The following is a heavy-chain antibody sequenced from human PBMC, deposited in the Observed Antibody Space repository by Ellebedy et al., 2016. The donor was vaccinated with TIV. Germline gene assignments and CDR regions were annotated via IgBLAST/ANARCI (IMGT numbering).Heavy chain of an antibody. CDR3: ARLAGSYGRRAYYFDY. D-gene: IGHD1-26*01. CDR2: IYYSGST. Sequence: SETLSLTCTVSGGSISSSSYYWGWIRQPPGKGLEWIGSIYYSGSTYYNPSLKSRVTISVDTSKNQFSLKLSSVTAADTAVYYCARLAGSYGRRAYYFDYWGQGTLVTVSS. V-gene: IGHV4-39*01. CDR1: GGSISSSSYY. J-gene: IGHJ4*02.